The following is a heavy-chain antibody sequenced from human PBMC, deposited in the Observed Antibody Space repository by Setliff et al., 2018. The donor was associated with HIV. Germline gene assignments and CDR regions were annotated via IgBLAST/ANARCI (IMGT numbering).Heavy chain of an antibody. V-gene: IGHV4-31*03. CDR1: GDPIFIGGYY. CDR2: IYHTGKT. J-gene: IGHJ5*02. D-gene: IGHD3-10*01. Sequence: SETLSLTCTVSGDPIFIGGYYWSWIRQHPGGGLEWIGYIYHTGKTYYNPSLQSRIIMSLDMSQNQFSLKLSSVTAADTAVYYCAREGARHYGSGRYHSWFDPWGQGTQVTVSS. CDR3: AREGARHYGSGRYHSWFDP.